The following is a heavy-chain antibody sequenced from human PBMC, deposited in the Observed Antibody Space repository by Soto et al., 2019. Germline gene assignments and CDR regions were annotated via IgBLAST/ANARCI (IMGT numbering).Heavy chain of an antibody. CDR1: GYSFTRYW. CDR2: IYPGDSDT. V-gene: IGHV5-51*01. Sequence: GESLKISCKGSGYSFTRYWIGGVREVPGKGLEWMGIIYPGDSDTRYSPSFQGQVTISADKSISTAYLQWSSLKASDTAMYYCARYASQYYYGSGSYPYNWFDPWGQGTLVTVSS. J-gene: IGHJ5*02. D-gene: IGHD3-10*01. CDR3: ARYASQYYYGSGSYPYNWFDP.